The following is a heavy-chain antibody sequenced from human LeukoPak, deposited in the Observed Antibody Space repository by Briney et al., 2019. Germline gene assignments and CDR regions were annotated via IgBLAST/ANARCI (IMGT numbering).Heavy chain of an antibody. V-gene: IGHV4-30-4*08. D-gene: IGHD6-25*01. CDR1: GGSISSGDYY. Sequence: SETLSLTCTVSGGSISSGDYYWSWIRQPPGKGLEWIGYIYYSGSTYYNPSLKSRVTTSVDTSKNQFSLKLSSVTAADTAVYYCARERYAASYNWFDPWGQGTLVTVSS. J-gene: IGHJ5*02. CDR2: IYYSGST. CDR3: ARERYAASYNWFDP.